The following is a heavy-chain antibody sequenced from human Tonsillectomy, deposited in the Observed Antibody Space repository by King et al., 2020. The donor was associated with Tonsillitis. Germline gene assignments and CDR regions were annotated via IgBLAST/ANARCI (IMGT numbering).Heavy chain of an antibody. CDR3: TTGLYSGSYYPDDAFDI. CDR1: GFTFSNAW. Sequence: QLVESGGGLVKPGGSLRLSCAASGFTFSNAWMSWVRQAPGKGLEWVGRIKSKTDGGTTEYAAPVKGRFTISRDDSKNTLYLQMNSLKTEDTAVYYCTTGLYSGSYYPDDAFDIWGQGTMVTVSS. J-gene: IGHJ3*02. V-gene: IGHV3-15*01. D-gene: IGHD1-26*01. CDR2: IKSKTDGGTT.